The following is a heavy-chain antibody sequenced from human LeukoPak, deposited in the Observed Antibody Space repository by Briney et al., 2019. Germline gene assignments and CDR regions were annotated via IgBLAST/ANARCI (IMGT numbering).Heavy chain of an antibody. J-gene: IGHJ4*02. V-gene: IGHV3-30*18. D-gene: IGHD2-2*01. CDR2: ISYDGRSK. CDR3: AKGPLRGTAAAIDY. CDR1: GFTFNNYG. Sequence: PGGSLRLSCAASGFTFNNYGMHWVRQAPGKGLEWVAVISYDGRSKHYPDSVKGRFTISRDISTDTLWLQMDSLRTEDTAVYYCAKGPLRGTAAAIDYWGQGTLVTVSS.